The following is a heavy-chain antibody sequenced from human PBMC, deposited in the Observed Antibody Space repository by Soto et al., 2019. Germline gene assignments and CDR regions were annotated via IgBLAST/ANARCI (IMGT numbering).Heavy chain of an antibody. D-gene: IGHD4-4*01. V-gene: IGHV3-48*02. J-gene: IGHJ4*02. CDR2: ISGSGSTI. CDR3: ARSKYIDY. CDR1: GFTCSSYN. Sequence: PGGSLRLSCIVSGFTCSSYNMNWVRQAPGKGLEWVTYISGSGSTIYYADSVKGRFTISRDNVKNSRYLQMNSRRDEDTAVYYCARSKYIDYWGQGTLVTVSS.